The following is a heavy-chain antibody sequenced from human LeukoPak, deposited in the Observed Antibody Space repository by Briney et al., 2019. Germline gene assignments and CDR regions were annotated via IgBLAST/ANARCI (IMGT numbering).Heavy chain of an antibody. CDR2: VSWNSGSI. J-gene: IGHJ4*02. D-gene: IGHD6-19*01. V-gene: IGHV3-9*01. Sequence: GRSLRLSCAASGFTFDDYAMHWVRPAPGKGLEWVSGVSWNSGSIGYADSVKGRFTISRDNAKNSLYLQMNSLRAEDTALYYCAKVVGGIAVPEAFDYWGQGTLVTVSS. CDR3: AKVVGGIAVPEAFDY. CDR1: GFTFDDYA.